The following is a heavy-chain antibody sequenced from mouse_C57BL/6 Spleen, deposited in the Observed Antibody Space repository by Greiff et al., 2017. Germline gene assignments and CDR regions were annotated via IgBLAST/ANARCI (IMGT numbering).Heavy chain of an antibody. Sequence: LQQSEGGLVQPGSSMKLSCTASGFTFSDYYMAWVRQVPEKGLEWVANINYDGSSTYYLDSLKSRFIISRDNAKNILYLQMSSLKSEDTATYYCARQLRVQGYYFDDWGQGTTLTVSS. J-gene: IGHJ2*01. CDR1: GFTFSDYY. CDR3: ARQLRVQGYYFDD. CDR2: INYDGSST. D-gene: IGHD3-2*02. V-gene: IGHV5-16*01.